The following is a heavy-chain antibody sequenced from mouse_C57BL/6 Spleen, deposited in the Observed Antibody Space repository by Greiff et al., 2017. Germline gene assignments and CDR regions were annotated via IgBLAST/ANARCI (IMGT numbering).Heavy chain of an antibody. V-gene: IGHV14-3*01. CDR1: GFNIKNTY. J-gene: IGHJ4*01. Sequence: EVQLQQSVAELVRPGASVKLSCTASGFNIKNTYMHWVKQRPEQGLEWIGRIDPANGNTKYAPKFQGKATITADTSSNPAYLQLSSLTSEDTAIYYCALYYYGSSYEMDYWGQGTSVTVSS. CDR2: IDPANGNT. D-gene: IGHD1-1*01. CDR3: ALYYYGSSYEMDY.